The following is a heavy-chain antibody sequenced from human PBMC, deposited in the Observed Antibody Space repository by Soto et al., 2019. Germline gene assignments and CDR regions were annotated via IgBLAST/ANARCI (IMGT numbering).Heavy chain of an antibody. Sequence: GGSLRLSCAASGFTFSSYGMHWVRQAPGKGLEWVAVIWYDGSNKYYADSVKGRFTISRDNSKNTLYLQMNSLRAEDTAVYYCARVAGTTTRGIDYWGQGTLVTVSS. J-gene: IGHJ4*02. CDR1: GFTFSSYG. V-gene: IGHV3-33*01. CDR3: ARVAGTTTRGIDY. CDR2: IWYDGSNK. D-gene: IGHD1-7*01.